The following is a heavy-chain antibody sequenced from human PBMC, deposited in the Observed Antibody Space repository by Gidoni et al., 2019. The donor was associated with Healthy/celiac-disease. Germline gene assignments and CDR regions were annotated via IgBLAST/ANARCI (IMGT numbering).Heavy chain of an antibody. CDR3: ARFHYQLSRGSFDY. CDR1: GGSISSGGYS. J-gene: IGHJ4*02. CDR2: IYYSGST. Sequence: QVQLQESGPGLVKPSQTLSLTCTVPGGSISSGGYSWSWIRQHPGKGLEWIVYIYYSGSTYYNPSLKSRVTISVDTSKNQFSLKLSSVTAADTAVYYCARFHYQLSRGSFDYWGQGTLVTVSS. V-gene: IGHV4-31*03. D-gene: IGHD2-2*01.